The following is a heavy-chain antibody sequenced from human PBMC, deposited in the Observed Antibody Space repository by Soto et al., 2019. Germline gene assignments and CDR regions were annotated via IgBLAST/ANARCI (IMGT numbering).Heavy chain of an antibody. V-gene: IGHV1-58*02. CDR2: IVVGSGKT. D-gene: IGHD3-22*01. CDR1: GFTFTSSA. J-gene: IGHJ4*02. CDR3: AERGDSSDFDY. Sequence: QMQLVQSGPEVKKPGTSVKVSCKASGFTFTSSAMQWVRQARGQRLEWIGWIVVGSGKTNYAQKLQERVTITRDMPTSTVSMELSSLRSEDTAVYYCAERGDSSDFDYWGQGTLVTVSS.